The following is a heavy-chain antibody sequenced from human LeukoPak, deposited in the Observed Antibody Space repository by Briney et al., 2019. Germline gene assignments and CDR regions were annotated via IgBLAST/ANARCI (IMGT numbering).Heavy chain of an antibody. D-gene: IGHD3-16*02. CDR1: GFTFSSYA. CDR3: ARDSVGNYDYVWGSYRYHETFDY. CDR2: ISSSSYI. J-gene: IGHJ4*02. Sequence: TGGSLRLSCAASGFTFSSYAMSWVRQAPGKGLEWVSSISSSSYIYYADSVKGRFTISRDNAKNSLYLQMNSLRAEDTAVYYCARDSVGNYDYVWGSYRYHETFDYWGQGTLVTVSS. V-gene: IGHV3-21*01.